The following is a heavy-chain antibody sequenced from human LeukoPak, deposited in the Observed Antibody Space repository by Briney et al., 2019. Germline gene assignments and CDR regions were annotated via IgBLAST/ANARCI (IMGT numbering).Heavy chain of an antibody. CDR2: IYPGDSDT. CDR1: GYSFTSYW. Sequence: GESLKIPCKGSGYSFTSYWIGWVRQMPGKGLEWMGIIYPGDSDTRYSPSFQGQVTISADKSISTAYLQWSSLKASDTAMYYCARGTTVPAAPQDYWGQGTLVTVSS. CDR3: ARGTTVPAAPQDY. D-gene: IGHD2-2*01. V-gene: IGHV5-51*01. J-gene: IGHJ4*02.